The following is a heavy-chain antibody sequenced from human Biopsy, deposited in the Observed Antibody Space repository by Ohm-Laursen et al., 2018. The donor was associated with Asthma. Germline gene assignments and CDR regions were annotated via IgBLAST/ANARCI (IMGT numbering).Heavy chain of an antibody. V-gene: IGHV1-69*13. Sequence: ASVKVSCKASGDSFSNYAISWVRQAPGQGLEWMGGLIPVLGTPDHAQMFEGRVTITADESTSTAYMELSSLSSEDTAVYYCARGYSGSDRIVYYYSGLEVWGQGTAVTVSS. CDR1: GDSFSNYA. CDR2: LIPVLGTP. D-gene: IGHD5-12*01. J-gene: IGHJ6*02. CDR3: ARGYSGSDRIVYYYSGLEV.